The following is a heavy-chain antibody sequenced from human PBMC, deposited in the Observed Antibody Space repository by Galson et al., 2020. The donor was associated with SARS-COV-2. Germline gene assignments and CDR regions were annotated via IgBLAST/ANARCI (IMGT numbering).Heavy chain of an antibody. D-gene: IGHD2-2*01. CDR3: ARDSKYHLYYCDYMDV. CDR1: QYMFTDYY. V-gene: IGHV1-2*02. Sequence: ASVKVSCKASQYMFTDYYMHWVRQAPGQGLEWVGWINPNSGGTNYAQKFQGRVTMTRDTSISTAYMELSRLRSDDTAVYYCARDSKYHLYYCDYMDVWGKGTTVTVSS. J-gene: IGHJ6*03. CDR2: INPNSGGT.